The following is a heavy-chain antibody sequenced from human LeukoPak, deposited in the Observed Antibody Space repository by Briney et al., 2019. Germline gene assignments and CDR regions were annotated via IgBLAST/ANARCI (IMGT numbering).Heavy chain of an antibody. V-gene: IGHV4-38-2*02. CDR3: ARVVLLWFGEAYNWFDP. Sequence: SETLSLTCTVSGYSISSGYYWDWIRQPPGKGLEWIGSIYYSGSTYYNPSLKSRVTISVDTSKNQFSLKLSSVTAADTAVYYCARVVLLWFGEAYNWFDPWGQGTLVTVSS. CDR2: IYYSGST. CDR1: GYSISSGYY. D-gene: IGHD3-10*01. J-gene: IGHJ5*02.